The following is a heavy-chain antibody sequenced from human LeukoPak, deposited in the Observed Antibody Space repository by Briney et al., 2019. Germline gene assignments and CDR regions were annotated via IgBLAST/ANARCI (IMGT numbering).Heavy chain of an antibody. J-gene: IGHJ5*02. D-gene: IGHD3-10*01. CDR3: ARTFTMVRGVTTIWFDP. CDR2: INPNSGGT. CDR1: GYTFTGYY. V-gene: IGHV1-2*02. Sequence: ASVKVSCKASGYTFTGYYMHWVRQAPGQGLEWMGWINPNSGGTKYAQKFQGRVTMTRDTSISTAYMELSRLRSDDTAVYYCARTFTMVRGVTTIWFDPWGQGTLVTVSS.